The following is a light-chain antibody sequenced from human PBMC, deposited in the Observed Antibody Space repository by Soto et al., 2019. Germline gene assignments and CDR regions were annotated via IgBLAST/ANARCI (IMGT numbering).Light chain of an antibody. V-gene: IGKV3-11*01. Sequence: EIVLTQSPRTLSLSPGEGADLXCRASQSVDNNLAWYQQKPGQAPRLLIYGASIRATGIPARFSGSGSGTDFTLTISSLEPEDFAVYYCQQRSSWPPTFGQGTRLEIK. CDR2: GAS. J-gene: IGKJ5*01. CDR3: QQRSSWPPT. CDR1: QSVDNN.